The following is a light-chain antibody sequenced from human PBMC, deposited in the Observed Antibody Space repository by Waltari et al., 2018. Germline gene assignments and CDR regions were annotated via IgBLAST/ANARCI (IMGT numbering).Light chain of an antibody. Sequence: EIVLTQSPGTLSLSPGERATLSCRARQSVSSIALTWYQQKRGQPPRLLIYGVSTRAAGIPDRFSGSGSGTDFTLTISSLEPEDFAVYYCQQYDGTVVTFGGGTKVEI. CDR1: QSVSSIA. J-gene: IGKJ4*01. CDR3: QQYDGTVVT. V-gene: IGKV3-20*01. CDR2: GVS.